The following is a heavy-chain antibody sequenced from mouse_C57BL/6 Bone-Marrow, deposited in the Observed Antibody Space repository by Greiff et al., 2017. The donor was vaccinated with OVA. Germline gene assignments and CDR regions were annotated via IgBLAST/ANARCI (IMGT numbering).Heavy chain of an antibody. J-gene: IGHJ2*01. Sequence: VQLQQSGPELVKPGASVKISCKASGYAFSSSWMNWVKQRPGKGLEWIGRIYPGDGDTNYNGKFKGKATLTVDKPSSTAYMQLSSLTSEDSAVYYCARERDYGYGPHFDYWGQGTTLTVSS. CDR1: GYAFSSSW. V-gene: IGHV1-82*01. CDR2: IYPGDGDT. CDR3: ARERDYGYGPHFDY. D-gene: IGHD2-2*01.